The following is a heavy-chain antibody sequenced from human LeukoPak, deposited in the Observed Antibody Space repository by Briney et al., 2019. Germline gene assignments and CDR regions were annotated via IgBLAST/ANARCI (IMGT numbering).Heavy chain of an antibody. CDR2: IIPIFGTA. Sequence: SVKVSCKASGGTFSSYAISWVRQAPGQGLEWMGGIIPIFGTANYAQKFQGRVTITTDESTSTAYMELSSLRSVDTAVYYCARVVAAAGENWFDPWGQGPWSPSPQ. CDR3: ARVVAAAGENWFDP. V-gene: IGHV1-69*05. D-gene: IGHD6-13*01. CDR1: GGTFSSYA. J-gene: IGHJ5*02.